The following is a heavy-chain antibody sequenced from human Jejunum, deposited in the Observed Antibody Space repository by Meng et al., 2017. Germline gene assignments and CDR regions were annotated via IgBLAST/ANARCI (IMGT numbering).Heavy chain of an antibody. CDR1: GFTFSNYA. J-gene: IGHJ5*02. Sequence: EGRLVVSGGDLVPPGGSLRLSCAAYGFTFSNYAMSWVRQAPGKGLEWVSGISDSGGRTYSADSVKGRFTISRDNSKNTLFLQMDSLRAEDTAVYYCTRGTEVLSDKGDLWGQGTLVTVSS. CDR2: ISDSGGRT. CDR3: TRGTEVLSDKGDL. D-gene: IGHD2-8*02. V-gene: IGHV3-23*04.